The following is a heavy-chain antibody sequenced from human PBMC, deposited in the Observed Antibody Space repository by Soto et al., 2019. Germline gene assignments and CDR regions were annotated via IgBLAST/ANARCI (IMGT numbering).Heavy chain of an antibody. CDR1: GYNFTHCG. CDR2: ISDYNGDT. CDR3: ARVPSYLPEDY. Sequence: QVQLVQSGAEVKKPGASVRVSCKASGYNFTHCGISRVRQPPGQGRAWIRWISDYNGDTIYSQKLQGRVTMTTDTSTSTAYMERRSLRSDDTAMYFCARVPSYLPEDYWGQGTLFTVSS. V-gene: IGHV1-18*01. J-gene: IGHJ4*02.